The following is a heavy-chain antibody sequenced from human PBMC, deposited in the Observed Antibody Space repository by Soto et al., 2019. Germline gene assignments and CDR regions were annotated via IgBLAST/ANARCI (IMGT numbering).Heavy chain of an antibody. V-gene: IGHV3-30*18. D-gene: IGHD3-3*01. CDR1: GFTFSSYG. CDR3: AKDQGDFWSGSSHYGMDV. Sequence: QVQLVESGGGVVQPGRSLRLSCAASGFTFSSYGMHWVRQAPGKGLEWVALISHDGSNKYYGDSVKGRFTISRDNSKKTLFLQMNSLRAEDTAVYYCAKDQGDFWSGSSHYGMDVWGQGTTVTVSS. J-gene: IGHJ6*02. CDR2: ISHDGSNK.